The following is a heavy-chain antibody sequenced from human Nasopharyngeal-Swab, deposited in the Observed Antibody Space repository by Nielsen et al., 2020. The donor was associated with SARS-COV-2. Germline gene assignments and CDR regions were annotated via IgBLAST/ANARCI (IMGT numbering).Heavy chain of an antibody. Sequence: WIRQPPGKGLEWVAVIWYDGSNKYYADSVKGRFTISRDNSKNTLYLQMNSLRAEDTAVYYCARGVRYNLNPDAFDIWGQVSLVTVSS. V-gene: IGHV3-33*01. J-gene: IGHJ3*02. CDR3: ARGVRYNLNPDAFDI. CDR2: IWYDGSNK. D-gene: IGHD1-1*01.